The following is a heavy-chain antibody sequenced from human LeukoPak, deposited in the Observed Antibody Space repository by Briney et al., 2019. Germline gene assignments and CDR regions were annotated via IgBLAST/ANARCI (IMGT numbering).Heavy chain of an antibody. CDR3: ARGGYYGSGNDFRFDP. CDR1: GGSINSYY. J-gene: IGHJ5*02. CDR2: IHYTGST. Sequence: SETLSLTCTVSGGSINSYYWSWIRQPPGKGLECIGYIHYTGSTNYNPSLKSRVTISVDTSKNQFSLKLSSVTAADTAIYYCARGGYYGSGNDFRFDPWGQGALVTVSS. D-gene: IGHD3-10*01. V-gene: IGHV4-59*01.